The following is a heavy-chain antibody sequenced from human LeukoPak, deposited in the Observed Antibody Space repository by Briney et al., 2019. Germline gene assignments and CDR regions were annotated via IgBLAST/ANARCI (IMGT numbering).Heavy chain of an antibody. V-gene: IGHV4-59*01. D-gene: IGHD2-21*01. Sequence: PSETLSLTCNVSGGTINRSYWSWLRQPPGKGLEWIGYIYYSGFTIYNPSLKSRVTTSVDTSNNQFSLKLTSVTAADTAVYYCAREADSFDTGDSVGFNNWFDPWGQGTLVTVSS. CDR3: AREADSFDTGDSVGFNNWFDP. CDR2: IYYSGFT. J-gene: IGHJ5*02. CDR1: GGTINRSY.